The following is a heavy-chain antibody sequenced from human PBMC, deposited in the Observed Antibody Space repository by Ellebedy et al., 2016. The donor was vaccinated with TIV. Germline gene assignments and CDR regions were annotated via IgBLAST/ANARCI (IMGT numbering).Heavy chain of an antibody. V-gene: IGHV4-59*12. J-gene: IGHJ4*02. Sequence: SETLSLTCTSPGASIRGYFWSWVRQPPGQGLEWVAYMSDGGTISYKPSLKSRLTVSLDMSKNQFSLKLSSVTAADTAVYYCARDTTVTTSGIDYWGQGTLVTVSS. CDR2: MSDGGTI. CDR3: ARDTTVTTSGIDY. CDR1: GASIRGYF. D-gene: IGHD4-17*01.